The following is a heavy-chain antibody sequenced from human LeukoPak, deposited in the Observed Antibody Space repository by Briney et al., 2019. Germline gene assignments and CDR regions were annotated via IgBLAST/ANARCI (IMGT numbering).Heavy chain of an antibody. CDR1: GVTFSSYG. D-gene: IGHD5-12*01. CDR2: ISSDGSDK. CDR3: TTKVIRGNSSDDYDD. V-gene: IGHV3-30*03. J-gene: IGHJ4*02. Sequence: PGGSLRLSCAASGVTFSSYGMHWVRQAPGKGLEWVALISSDGSDKLYGDSVKGRFTISRDDSKSTLYLQMNSLRAEDTAVYYCTTKVIRGNSSDDYDDWGQGTLVTVSS.